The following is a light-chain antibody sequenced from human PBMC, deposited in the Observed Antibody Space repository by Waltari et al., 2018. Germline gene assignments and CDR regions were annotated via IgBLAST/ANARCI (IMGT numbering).Light chain of an antibody. J-gene: IGLJ3*02. CDR2: VNSDGSH. CDR1: SGHSSNI. Sequence: QLVLTQSPSASASLGASVRLTCTLDSGHSSNIIAWHQQQPEKGPRYLMKVNSDGSHSKGDEIPDRVSGSCSGAERYLTISSVQSEDEADYYCQTGGHGTWVFGGGTKLTVL. CDR3: QTGGHGTWV. V-gene: IGLV4-69*01.